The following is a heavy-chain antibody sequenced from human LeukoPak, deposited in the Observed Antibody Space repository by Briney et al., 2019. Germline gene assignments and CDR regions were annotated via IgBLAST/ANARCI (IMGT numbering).Heavy chain of an antibody. CDR2: IKGDGTT. Sequence: GGSLRLSCATSGFTFNGYWMHWVRHAPGKGLVWVSRIKGDGTTSYADSVKGRFTISRDNSNNTLYLQMNSLRVEDTAVYYCARDQWLTPSDPWGQGTLVTVSS. CDR3: ARDQWLTPSDP. J-gene: IGHJ5*02. CDR1: GFTFNGYW. D-gene: IGHD6-19*01. V-gene: IGHV3-74*01.